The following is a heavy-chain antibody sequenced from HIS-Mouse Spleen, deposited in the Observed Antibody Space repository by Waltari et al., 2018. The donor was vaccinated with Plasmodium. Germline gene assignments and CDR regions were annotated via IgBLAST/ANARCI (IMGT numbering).Heavy chain of an antibody. V-gene: IGHV3-53*01. CDR1: GFTVSTTY. J-gene: IGHJ3*02. CDR2: IYSGGRT. CDR3: ARGMKSSSSAFDI. D-gene: IGHD6-6*01. Sequence: EVQLVESGGGLIQPGGSLRLSCAASGFTVSTTYMRWVRQAPGKGLEWVSVIYSGGRTYYADSVKGRFTISRDNSKNTLYLQMNSLRAEDTAVYYCARGMKSSSSAFDIWGQGTMVTVSS.